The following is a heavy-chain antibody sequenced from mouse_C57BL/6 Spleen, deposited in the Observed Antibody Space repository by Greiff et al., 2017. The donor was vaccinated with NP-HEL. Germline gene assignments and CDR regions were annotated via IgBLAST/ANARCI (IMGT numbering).Heavy chain of an antibody. CDR1: GFTFSSYA. J-gene: IGHJ2*01. D-gene: IGHD2-3*01. CDR2: ISDGGSYT. Sequence: EVQLQESGGGLVKPGGSLKLSCAASGFTFSSYAMSWVRQTPEKRLEWVATISDGGSYTYYPDNVKGRFTISRDNAKNNLYLQMSHLKSEDTAMYYCARDPDGYYFDYWGQGTTLTVSS. CDR3: ARDPDGYYFDY. V-gene: IGHV5-4*01.